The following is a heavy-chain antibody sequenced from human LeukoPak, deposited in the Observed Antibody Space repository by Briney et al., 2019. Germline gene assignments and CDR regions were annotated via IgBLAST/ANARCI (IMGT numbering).Heavy chain of an antibody. V-gene: IGHV4-34*01. J-gene: IGHJ4*02. CDR2: INHSGST. Sequence: SETLSLTCAVYGGSFSGYYWSWIRQPPGKGLEWIGEINHSGSTNYNPSLKSRVTISVDTSKNQFSLKLSSVTAADTAVYYCARGLSGWYLRYFDYWGQGTLVTVSS. D-gene: IGHD6-19*01. CDR1: GGSFSGYY. CDR3: ARGLSGWYLRYFDY.